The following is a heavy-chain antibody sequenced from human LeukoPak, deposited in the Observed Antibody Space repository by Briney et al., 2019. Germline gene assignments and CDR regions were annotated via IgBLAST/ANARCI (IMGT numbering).Heavy chain of an antibody. CDR1: GDSLSRYY. CDR2: IYYSGST. D-gene: IGHD3-3*01. V-gene: IGHV4-59*01. J-gene: IGHJ5*02. Sequence: SETLSLTRVVSGDSLSRYYWSWIREPPGKGLEWIGYIYYSGSTNYNPSLKSRVTISVDTAKTQFSLKLSSVTAVDTAVYYCARATDNFWSGYLNWFDPWGQGTLVTVSS. CDR3: ARATDNFWSGYLNWFDP.